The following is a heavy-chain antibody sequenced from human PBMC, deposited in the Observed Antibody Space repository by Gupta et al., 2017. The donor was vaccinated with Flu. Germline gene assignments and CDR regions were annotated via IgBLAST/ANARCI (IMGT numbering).Heavy chain of an antibody. CDR2: INHSGST. V-gene: IGHV4-34*01. CDR1: GGSFSGYY. Sequence: QVQLQQWGAGLLKPSETLSLTCAVYGGSFSGYYWSWIRQPPGKGLEWMGEINHSGSTNYNPSLKSRVTISVDTSKNQFSLKLSSVTAEDTAVYYCARGSYNYVWGSYRHTFDYWGQGTLVTVSS. CDR3: ARGSYNYVWGSYRHTFDY. J-gene: IGHJ4*02. D-gene: IGHD3-16*02.